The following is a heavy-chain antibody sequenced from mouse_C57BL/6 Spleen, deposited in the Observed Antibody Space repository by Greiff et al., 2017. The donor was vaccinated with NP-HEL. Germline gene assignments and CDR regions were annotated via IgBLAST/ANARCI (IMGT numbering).Heavy chain of an antibody. Sequence: VQLQQPGAELVKPGASVKMSCKASGYTFTSYWITWVKQRPGQGLEWIGDIYPGSGSTNYNEKFKSKATLTVDTSSSTAYMQLSSLTSEDSAVDYCAERVYYYGSSLTYWGQGTLVTVSA. J-gene: IGHJ3*01. D-gene: IGHD1-1*01. CDR3: AERVYYYGSSLTY. CDR1: GYTFTSYW. V-gene: IGHV1-55*01. CDR2: IYPGSGST.